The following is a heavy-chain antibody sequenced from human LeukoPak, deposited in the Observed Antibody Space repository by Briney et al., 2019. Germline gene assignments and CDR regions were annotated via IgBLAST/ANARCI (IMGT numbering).Heavy chain of an antibody. CDR3: ARGVYSSSSSPYYYYYMDV. D-gene: IGHD6-6*01. CDR2: INHSGST. CDR1: GGSFSGYY. V-gene: IGHV4-34*01. Sequence: SETLSLTCAVYGGSFSGYYWSWIRQPPGKGLEWIGEINHSGSTNYNPSLKSRVTISVDTSKNQFSLKLSSVTAADTAVYYCARGVYSSSSSPYYYYYMDVWGKGTTVTVSS. J-gene: IGHJ6*03.